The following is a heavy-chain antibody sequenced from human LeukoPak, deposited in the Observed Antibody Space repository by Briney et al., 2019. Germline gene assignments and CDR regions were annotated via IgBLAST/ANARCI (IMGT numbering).Heavy chain of an antibody. V-gene: IGHV3-23*01. D-gene: IGHD3-22*01. J-gene: IGHJ3*02. Sequence: GGSLRLSCAASGFTFSSYAMSWVRQAPGKGLEWVSAISGSGGSTYYADSVKGRFTIFRDNSKNTLYLQMNSLRAEDTAVYYCAKDMALTGYYYDKEDAFDIWGQGTMVTVSS. CDR2: ISGSGGST. CDR1: GFTFSSYA. CDR3: AKDMALTGYYYDKEDAFDI.